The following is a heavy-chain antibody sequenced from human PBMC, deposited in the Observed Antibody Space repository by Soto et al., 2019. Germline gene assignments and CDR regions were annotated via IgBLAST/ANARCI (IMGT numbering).Heavy chain of an antibody. Sequence: SETLSLTCTVSGGSISSSSYNWGWIRQPPGKGLEWIGSIYYSVNTYYNPSLKSRVTISVDTSKNQFSLKLSSVTAADTAVYYCARLAMATIVVEFEDDFDYWGQGTLVTVSS. CDR1: GGSISSSSYN. CDR2: IYYSVNT. CDR3: ARLAMATIVVEFEDDFDY. D-gene: IGHD2-15*01. V-gene: IGHV4-39*01. J-gene: IGHJ4*02.